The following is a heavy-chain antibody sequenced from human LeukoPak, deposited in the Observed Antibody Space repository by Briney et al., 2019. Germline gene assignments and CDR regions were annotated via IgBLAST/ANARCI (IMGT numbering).Heavy chain of an antibody. J-gene: IGHJ5*02. CDR1: GYTFTSYD. CDR2: MNPNSGNT. V-gene: IGHV1-8*01. D-gene: IGHD6-13*01. Sequence: ASVKVSCKASGYTFTSYDINWVRQATGQGLEWMGWMNPNSGNTGYAQKFQGRVTMTRNTSISTAYMELSSLRSEDTAVYYCARGWKLVRILDPWGQGTLVTVSS. CDR3: ARGWKLVRILDP.